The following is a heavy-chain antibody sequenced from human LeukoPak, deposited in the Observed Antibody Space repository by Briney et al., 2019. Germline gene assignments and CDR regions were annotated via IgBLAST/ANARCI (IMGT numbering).Heavy chain of an antibody. V-gene: IGHV3-21*01. D-gene: IGHD4-17*01. CDR1: GLTFSSYS. J-gene: IGHJ5*02. CDR2: ISSSSSYI. Sequence: GGSLRLSCAASGLTFSSYSMNWVRQAPGKGLEWVSSISSSSSYIYYADSVKGRFTISRDNAKNSLYLQMNSLRAEDTAVYYCARDRADYGGNWFDPWGQGTLVTVSS. CDR3: ARDRADYGGNWFDP.